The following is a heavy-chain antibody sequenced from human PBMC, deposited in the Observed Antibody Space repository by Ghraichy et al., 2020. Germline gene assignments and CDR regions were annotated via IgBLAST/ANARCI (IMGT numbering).Heavy chain of an antibody. CDR1: GYTFDHYG. Sequence: ASVKVSCKASGYTFDHYGITWVRQAPGQGLEWMGWITPYNGNTKYAQKLQGRVTMTTDTSTTTAYMELRSLRSDDTAVYYCARGYQWELLIDYLGQGTLVTVS. V-gene: IGHV1-18*01. J-gene: IGHJ4*02. CDR2: ITPYNGNT. D-gene: IGHD1-26*01. CDR3: ARGYQWELLIDY.